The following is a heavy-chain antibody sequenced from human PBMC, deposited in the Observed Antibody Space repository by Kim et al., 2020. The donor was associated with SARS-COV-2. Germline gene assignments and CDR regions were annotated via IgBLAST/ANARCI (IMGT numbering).Heavy chain of an antibody. CDR2: VSVDGGSQ. CDR3: TRGVRSSGRCDLFDI. Sequence: GGSLRLSCAASGFTFSSAVMHWVRQAPGKGLDWVAGVSVDGGSQYYTDSAKGRFTISRDNSKNTLFLQMDSLRGEDTAMYYCTRGVRSSGRCDLFDIWG. V-gene: IGHV3-30*10. J-gene: IGHJ3*02. D-gene: IGHD3-10*01. CDR1: GFTFSSAV.